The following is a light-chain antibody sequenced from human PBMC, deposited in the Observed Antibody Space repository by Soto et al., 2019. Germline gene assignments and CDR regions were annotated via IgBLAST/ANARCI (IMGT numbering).Light chain of an antibody. V-gene: IGLV3-21*04. Sequence: VLTQPPSVSVAPGKTARITCGGNNIGSKSVLWYQQKPGQAPVLVIYYDSDRPSGIPERFSGSNSGNTATLTISRVEAGDEADYYCQVWDSSSDHRVFGGGTKLTVL. CDR3: QVWDSSSDHRV. CDR2: YDS. J-gene: IGLJ2*01. CDR1: NIGSKS.